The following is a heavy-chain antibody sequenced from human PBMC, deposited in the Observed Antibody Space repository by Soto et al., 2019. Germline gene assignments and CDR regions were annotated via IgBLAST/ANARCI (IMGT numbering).Heavy chain of an antibody. J-gene: IGHJ6*03. CDR1: GFTFSSYW. Sequence: EVQLVESGGGLVQTGGSLRLSCAASGFTFSSYWMHWVRQAPGKGLVWVSRINSDGSSTAYADSVKGRLTTSRDNAKNTLYLQMNSLRAEYTAVYYCARAAIFEGYYYMAVWGKGTTVTVSS. CDR3: ARAAIFEGYYYMAV. V-gene: IGHV3-74*01. D-gene: IGHD3-3*01. CDR2: INSDGSST.